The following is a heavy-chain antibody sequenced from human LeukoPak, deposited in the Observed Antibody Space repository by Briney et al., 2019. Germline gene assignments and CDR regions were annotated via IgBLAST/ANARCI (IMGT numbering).Heavy chain of an antibody. J-gene: IGHJ4*02. CDR2: ISGSGGST. Sequence: PGGSLRLSCAASGFTFSSYAVSWVRQAPGKGLEWVSGISGSGGSTYYADSVKGRFTISRDNSKNTLYLQMNSLRAEDTAVYYCAKVGKSWRWLQLYYFDYWGQGTLVTVSS. CDR3: AKVGKSWRWLQLYYFDY. CDR1: GFTFSSYA. V-gene: IGHV3-23*01. D-gene: IGHD5-24*01.